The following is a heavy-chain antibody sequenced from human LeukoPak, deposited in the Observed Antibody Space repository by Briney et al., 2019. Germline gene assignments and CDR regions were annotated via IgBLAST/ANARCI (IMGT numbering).Heavy chain of an antibody. CDR1: GFTFSSYA. J-gene: IGHJ5*02. Sequence: SGGSLRLSCAASGFTFSSYAMSWVRQAPGKGLEWVSAISGSGGSTYYADSVRGRFTISRDNSKNTLYLQMNSLRAEDTAVYYCAKFGVRRVDPWGQGTLVTVSS. D-gene: IGHD2-8*01. V-gene: IGHV3-23*01. CDR2: ISGSGGST. CDR3: AKFGVRRVDP.